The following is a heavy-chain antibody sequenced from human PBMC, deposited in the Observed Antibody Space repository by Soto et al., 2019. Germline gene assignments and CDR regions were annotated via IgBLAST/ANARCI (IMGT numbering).Heavy chain of an antibody. D-gene: IGHD3-3*01. V-gene: IGHV3-23*01. J-gene: IGHJ6*03. CDR3: AKDRGPRFLEWFGYMDV. CDR2: ISGSGGST. Sequence: GGSLRLSCAASGFTFSSYAMSWVRQAPGKGLEWVSAISGSGGSTYYADSVKGRFTISRDNSKNTLYLQMNSLRAEDTAVYYCAKDRGPRFLEWFGYMDVWGKGTTVTV. CDR1: GFTFSSYA.